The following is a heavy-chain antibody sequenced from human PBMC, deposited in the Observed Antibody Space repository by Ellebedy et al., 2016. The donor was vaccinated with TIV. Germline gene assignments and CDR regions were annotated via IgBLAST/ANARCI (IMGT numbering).Heavy chain of an antibody. J-gene: IGHJ5*02. CDR2: IYYSGST. Sequence: SETLSLTCTVSGGSISSYYWSWIRQPPGKGLEWIGYIYYSGSTNYNPSLKSRVTISVDTSKNQFSLKLSSVTAADTAVYYCARSLGYCSSTSCYDWFDPWGQGTLATVSS. CDR3: ARSLGYCSSTSCYDWFDP. CDR1: GGSISSYY. D-gene: IGHD2-2*01. V-gene: IGHV4-59*08.